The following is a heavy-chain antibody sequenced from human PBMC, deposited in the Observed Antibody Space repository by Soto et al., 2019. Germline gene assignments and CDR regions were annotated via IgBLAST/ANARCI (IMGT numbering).Heavy chain of an antibody. Sequence: GGSLRLSCAASGFSFTRHAMSWVRQAPGKGLEWVSAISDTGGSTWYADSVKGRFTISRDNSKNTLYLQMNSLRAEDTAVYYCAKGSASSRPYYFDYWGHGTLVTVSS. J-gene: IGHJ4*01. CDR1: GFSFTRHA. D-gene: IGHD6-6*01. CDR3: AKGSASSRPYYFDY. V-gene: IGHV3-23*01. CDR2: ISDTGGST.